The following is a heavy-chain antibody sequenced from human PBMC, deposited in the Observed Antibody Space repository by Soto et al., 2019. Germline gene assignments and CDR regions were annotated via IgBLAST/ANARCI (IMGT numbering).Heavy chain of an antibody. D-gene: IGHD6-6*01. V-gene: IGHV3-23*01. J-gene: IGHJ4*02. CDR2: ITSSGSGT. CDR3: AKDLRNIGARPWFKCFDD. Sequence: EVQMLESGGGLVQPGGSLRLSCEVSGFTFTAYAMNWVRQAPGKGLEWVAGITSSGSGTFYADSVKGRFTISRDNFRNTLYLELSTVREDDTAVYFCAKDLRNIGARPWFKCFDDWGQGTVVTVSS. CDR1: GFTFTAYA.